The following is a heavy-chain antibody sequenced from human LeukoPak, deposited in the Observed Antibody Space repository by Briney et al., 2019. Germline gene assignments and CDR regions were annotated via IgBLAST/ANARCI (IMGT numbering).Heavy chain of an antibody. J-gene: IGHJ6*04. CDR3: ARDHFGPPSPVRGVDYGMDV. D-gene: IGHD3-10*01. V-gene: IGHV4-34*01. Sequence: SETLSLTCAVYGGSFSGYYWSWIRQPPGKGLEWIGEINHSGSTNYNPSLKSRVTISVDTSKNQFSLKLSSVTAADTAVYYCARDHFGPPSPVRGVDYGMDVWGKGTTVTVSS. CDR2: INHSGST. CDR1: GGSFSGYY.